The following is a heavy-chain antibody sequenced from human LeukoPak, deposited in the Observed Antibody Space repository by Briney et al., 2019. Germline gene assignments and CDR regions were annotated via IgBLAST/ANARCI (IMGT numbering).Heavy chain of an antibody. Sequence: PGGSLRLSCAASGFTFEEHAMHWVRQAPGKGLEWVSSITWNSGRIAYADSVKGRFTISRDNAKNSLYLQMNSLRVEDTAFYYCVKVLLPRAITPLDDWGQGILVTVSS. CDR1: GFTFEEHA. CDR3: VKVLLPRAITPLDD. V-gene: IGHV3-9*01. CDR2: ITWNSGRI. D-gene: IGHD2-15*01. J-gene: IGHJ4*02.